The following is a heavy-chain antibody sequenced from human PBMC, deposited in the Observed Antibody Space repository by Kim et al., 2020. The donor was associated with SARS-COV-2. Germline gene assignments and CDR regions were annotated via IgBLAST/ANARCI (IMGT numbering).Heavy chain of an antibody. Sequence: ASVKVSCKASGYSFTSYAMNWVRQAPGQGLEWMGWINTNTGNPTYAQGFTGRFVFPLDTSVSTAYLQISSLKAEDTAVYYCARDYDFWSGYYYYYYMDVWGKGTTVTVSS. CDR2: INTNTGNP. V-gene: IGHV7-4-1*02. CDR3: ARDYDFWSGYYYYYYMDV. CDR1: GYSFTSYA. D-gene: IGHD3-3*01. J-gene: IGHJ6*03.